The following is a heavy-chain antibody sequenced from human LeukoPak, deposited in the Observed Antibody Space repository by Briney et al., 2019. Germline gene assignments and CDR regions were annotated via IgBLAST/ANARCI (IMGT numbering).Heavy chain of an antibody. D-gene: IGHD4-17*01. J-gene: IGHJ3*02. CDR2: ISYDGSNK. CDR1: GFTFSSYA. CDR3: ARDKPLGGDLDAFDI. V-gene: IGHV3-30-3*01. Sequence: TGGSLRLSCAASGFTFSSYAMHWVRQAPGKGLEWVAVISYDGSNKYYADSVKGRFTISRDNSKNTLYLQMNSLRAEDTAVYYYARDKPLGGDLDAFDIWGQGTMVTVSS.